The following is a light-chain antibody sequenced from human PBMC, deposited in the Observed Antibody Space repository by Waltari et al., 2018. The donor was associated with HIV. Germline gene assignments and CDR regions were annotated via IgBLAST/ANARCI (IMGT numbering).Light chain of an antibody. V-gene: IGLV2-14*01. CDR1: SSEAGDYKY. J-gene: IGLJ3*02. CDR3: CSYIGSAWV. Sequence: QSALTQSASVSGSPGQSITISCTVTSSEAGDYKYVSWYQQYPGKAPKVMMYEVSNRPSGVSNRFSGSWSGNTASLTISGLQPEDEADYYCCSYIGSAWVFGGGTKLTVL. CDR2: EVS.